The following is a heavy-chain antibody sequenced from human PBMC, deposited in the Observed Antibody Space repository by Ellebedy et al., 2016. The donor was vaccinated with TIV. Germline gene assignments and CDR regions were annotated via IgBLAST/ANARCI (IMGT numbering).Heavy chain of an antibody. V-gene: IGHV3-30*03. D-gene: IGHD5-24*01. CDR1: GFTFSDHG. CDR2: ISDDAQNK. CDR3: ARDGGGGYNQIDH. Sequence: GESLKISCAVSGFTFSDHGMHWVRQAPGKGLESLAVISDDAQNKFYADSVKGRFTISRDNSKNTLYLQMNSLRSDDTAVYYCARDGGGGYNQIDHWGPGTLVTVSS. J-gene: IGHJ4*02.